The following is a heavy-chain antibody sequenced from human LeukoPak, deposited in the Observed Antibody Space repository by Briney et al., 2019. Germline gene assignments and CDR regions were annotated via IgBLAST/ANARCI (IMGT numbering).Heavy chain of an antibody. D-gene: IGHD3-10*01. CDR3: AKAPTLYYGSGSYSS. Sequence: GGSLRLSCAASGFTFSSYAMSWVRQAPGKGLEWVSAISGSGGSTYYADSVKGRFTISRDNSKNTLYLQMNSLRAEDTAVYYRAKAPTLYYGSGSYSSWGQGTLVTVSS. V-gene: IGHV3-23*01. CDR1: GFTFSSYA. CDR2: ISGSGGST. J-gene: IGHJ5*02.